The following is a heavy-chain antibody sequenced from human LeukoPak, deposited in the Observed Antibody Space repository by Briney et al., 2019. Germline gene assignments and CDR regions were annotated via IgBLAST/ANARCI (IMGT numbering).Heavy chain of an antibody. V-gene: IGHV3-7*03. D-gene: IGHD5-18*01. CDR1: GFSFSSSYW. CDR2: IKYDGSEK. Sequence: GGSLRLSCAASGFSFSSSYWMHWVRQAPGKGLEWVANIKYDGSEKFYVDSVKGRFTISRDNAKNSLFLQMDSLTAEDSAMYYCAREGYSRGDDAFDIWGQGTKVT. J-gene: IGHJ3*02. CDR3: AREGYSRGDDAFDI.